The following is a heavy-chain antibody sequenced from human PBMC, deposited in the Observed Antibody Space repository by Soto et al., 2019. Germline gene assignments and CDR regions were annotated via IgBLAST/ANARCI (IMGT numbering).Heavy chain of an antibody. V-gene: IGHV1-69*12. J-gene: IGHJ6*02. D-gene: IGHD6-13*01. CDR2: IIPIFGTP. CDR1: GGTFSSYA. Sequence: QVQLVQSGAEVKKPGSSVKVSCKASGGTFSSYAISWVRQAPGQGLEWMGGIIPIFGTPNYAQKFQGRVTITADESTSTAYMELSSLRSEDTAVYYCARDRLAEAGTRAYYYGMDVWGQGTTVTVSS. CDR3: ARDRLAEAGTRAYYYGMDV.